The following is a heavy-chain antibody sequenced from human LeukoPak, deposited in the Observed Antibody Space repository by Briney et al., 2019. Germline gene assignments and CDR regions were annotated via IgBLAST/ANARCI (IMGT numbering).Heavy chain of an antibody. V-gene: IGHV3-74*01. D-gene: IGHD3-22*01. Sequence: PGGSLRLSCAASGSGFTFNNYWMHWVRQAPGKGLVWVSRINADGSTTSYADSVRGRFTISRDNAKNTLYLQMNSLRAEDTAVYYCVRDWGYDSSGYWQKYFDTWGQGTLVTVSS. J-gene: IGHJ4*02. CDR3: VRDWGYDSSGYWQKYFDT. CDR2: INADGSTT. CDR1: GSGFTFNNYW.